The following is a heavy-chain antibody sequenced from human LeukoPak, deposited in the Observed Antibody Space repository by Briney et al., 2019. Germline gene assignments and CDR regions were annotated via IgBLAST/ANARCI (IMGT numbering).Heavy chain of an antibody. CDR3: ARGYCSGGSCYAFDY. CDR1: GGSISSSNW. V-gene: IGHV4-4*02. D-gene: IGHD2-15*01. Sequence: SETLSLTCAVSGGSISSSNWWSWVRQPPGKGLEWIGEIYHSGSTNYNPSLKSRLTISVDKSKNQFSLKLSSVTAADTAVYYCARGYCSGGSCYAFDYWGQGPLVTVSS. J-gene: IGHJ4*02. CDR2: IYHSGST.